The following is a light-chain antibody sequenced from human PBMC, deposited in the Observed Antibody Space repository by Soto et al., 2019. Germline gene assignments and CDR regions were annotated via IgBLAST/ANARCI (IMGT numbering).Light chain of an antibody. V-gene: IGLV2-14*01. J-gene: IGLJ3*02. CDR1: ASDIGNYNW. CDR3: SSYAAYSTLWV. Sequence: QSALTQPASVSGSPGQSITISCTGTASDIGNYNWVSWYQQHSGKAPKLIIYEVTNRPSGVSNRFSGSKSGDAASLTISGLQAEDEAHYYCSSYAAYSTLWVFSGGTKLTVL. CDR2: EVT.